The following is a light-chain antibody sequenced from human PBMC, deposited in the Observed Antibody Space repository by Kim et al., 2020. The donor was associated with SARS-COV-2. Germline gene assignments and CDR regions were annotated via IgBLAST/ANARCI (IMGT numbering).Light chain of an antibody. CDR3: QQYSSHPHT. J-gene: IGKJ2*01. CDR1: HNINSW. V-gene: IGKV1-5*03. CDR2: KAS. Sequence: ASVGDRVTITCRASHNINSWLAWYQQRPGNAPELLIYKASTLESGVPSKFSGSGSGTEFTLTINNLQPDDFATYHCQQYSSHPHTFGQGTKVEIK.